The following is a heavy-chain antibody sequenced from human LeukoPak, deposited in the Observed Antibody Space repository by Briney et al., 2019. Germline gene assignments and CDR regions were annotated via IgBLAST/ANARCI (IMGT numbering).Heavy chain of an antibody. J-gene: IGHJ4*02. CDR3: ARGFRGRNWGLEKVYYFDY. V-gene: IGHV1-8*01. CDR1: GYTFTSYD. CDR2: MNPNSGNT. Sequence: ASVKVSCKASGYTFTSYDINWVRQATGQGLEWMGWMNPNSGNTGYAQKFQGRVTMTRNTSISTAYMELSSLGSEDTAVYYCARGFRGRNWGLEKVYYFDYWGQGTLVTVSS. D-gene: IGHD7-27*01.